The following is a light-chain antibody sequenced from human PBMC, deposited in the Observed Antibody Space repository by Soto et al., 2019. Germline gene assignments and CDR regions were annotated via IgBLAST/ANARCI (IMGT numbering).Light chain of an antibody. CDR3: MQALQTRCT. J-gene: IGKJ2*02. Sequence: DIVMTQSPLSLPFTPGEPASISCRSSQSLLHSNGYNYLDWYLQKPGQSPQLLIYLGSNRASGVPDRFSGSGSGTDFTLKISRVEAEDVGVYYCMQALQTRCTFGQGTKLEIK. V-gene: IGKV2-28*01. CDR2: LGS. CDR1: QSLLHSNGYNY.